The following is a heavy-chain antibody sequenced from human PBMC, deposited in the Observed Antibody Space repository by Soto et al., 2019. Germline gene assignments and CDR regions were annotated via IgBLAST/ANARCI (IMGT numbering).Heavy chain of an antibody. CDR1: GFAFSDHY. D-gene: IGHD3-16*01. CDR3: ARVGDLAYKD. Sequence: QVQLVESGGGLVKPGGSLRLSCVASGFAFSDHYMTWIPQAPGKGLEWISYISSSATTIFYAESVRGRFSISRDNAKNSLFLQMNSLRVDDTAVYYCARVGDLAYKDWGQGTRVTVSS. J-gene: IGHJ4*02. V-gene: IGHV3-11*01. CDR2: ISSSATTI.